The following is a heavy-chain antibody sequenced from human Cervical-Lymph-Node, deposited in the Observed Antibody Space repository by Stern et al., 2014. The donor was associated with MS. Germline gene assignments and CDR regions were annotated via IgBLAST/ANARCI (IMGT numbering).Heavy chain of an antibody. D-gene: IGHD1-7*01. V-gene: IGHV3-7*01. CDR1: GFTFSTYW. Sequence: VQLVESGGGLVQPGESLRLSCAVSGFTFSTYWMTWVRQAPGKGLEWVARVKTDGSEKDYVASVKGRFTISSAHATNYLYLQMNSLRAEDTAVYYCARAVRELGTWGQGTLVTVSS. CDR2: VKTDGSEK. CDR3: ARAVRELGT. J-gene: IGHJ5*02.